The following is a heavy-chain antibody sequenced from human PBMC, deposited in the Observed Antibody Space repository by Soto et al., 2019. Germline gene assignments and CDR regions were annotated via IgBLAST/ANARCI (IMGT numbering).Heavy chain of an antibody. Sequence: QVQLVQSGAEVKKPGSSVKVSCKASGGTFRSSTFTWVRQAPGQGLEWMGRIIPMLSMTNYAQKFQGRVTIIADSSTTTVYMDLSSLTSDDTAMYYCARDKDDRSNTQFDYWGQGTLVTVSS. V-gene: IGHV1-69*08. D-gene: IGHD3-22*01. CDR3: ARDKDDRSNTQFDY. CDR2: IIPMLSMT. J-gene: IGHJ4*02. CDR1: GGTFRSST.